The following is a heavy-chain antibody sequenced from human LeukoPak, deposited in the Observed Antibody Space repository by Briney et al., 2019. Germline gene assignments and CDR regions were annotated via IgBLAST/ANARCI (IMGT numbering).Heavy chain of an antibody. CDR1: GFTFRNYG. V-gene: IGHV3-30*18. D-gene: IGHD6-13*01. CDR3: TKEFTSYTSGWFFQH. CDR2: ISNDGTTT. J-gene: IGHJ1*01. Sequence: PGGSLRLSCAASGFTFRNYGMQWVRQAPDKGLEWLAVISNDGTTTFYADSVKGRFTISRDNSKNTVGLQMSSLRAEDTAVYYCTKEFTSYTSGWFFQHWGQGTLVTVSS.